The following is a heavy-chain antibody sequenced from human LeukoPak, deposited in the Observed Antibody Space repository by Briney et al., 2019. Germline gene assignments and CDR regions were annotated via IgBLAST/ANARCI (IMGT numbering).Heavy chain of an antibody. CDR3: ARGGVVPAAISGMGYDY. V-gene: IGHV1-18*01. Sequence: ASVKLSCKASAYSFTSYGISWVRQAPAQGLQWMGWISAYNGNTNYAQKLQGRVTMTTDTSTSTAYMELRSLRSDDTAVYYCARGGVVPAAISGMGYDYWGQGTLVTVSS. CDR2: ISAYNGNT. CDR1: AYSFTSYG. D-gene: IGHD2-2*02. J-gene: IGHJ4*02.